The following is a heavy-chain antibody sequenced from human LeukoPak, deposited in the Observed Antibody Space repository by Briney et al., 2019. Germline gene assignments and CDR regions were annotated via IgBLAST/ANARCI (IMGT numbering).Heavy chain of an antibody. CDR3: ARGRGYYYGSGSPLDV. D-gene: IGHD3-10*01. V-gene: IGHV4-34*01. Sequence: PSETLSLTCAVYGGSFRGYYWSWIRQPPGKGLEWIGEINHSGSTNYNPSLKSRVTISVDTSKNQFSLKLSSVTAADTAVYYCARGRGYYYGSGSPLDVWGQGTTVTVSS. J-gene: IGHJ6*02. CDR2: INHSGST. CDR1: GGSFRGYY.